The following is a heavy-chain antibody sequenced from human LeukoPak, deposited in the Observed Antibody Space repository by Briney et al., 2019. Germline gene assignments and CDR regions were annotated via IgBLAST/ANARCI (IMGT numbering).Heavy chain of an antibody. CDR3: VYRLSFDS. Sequence: GWSLRLSCAASGFTFTSYWMHWVRQAPGKGLEYVSAISSNGGSTYYADSVKGRFTISRDNSKNTMYLQMSSLRADDTALYYCVYRLSFDSWGQGTLVTVSS. CDR2: ISSNGGST. D-gene: IGHD4-11*01. CDR1: GFTFTSYW. J-gene: IGHJ4*02. V-gene: IGHV3-64D*06.